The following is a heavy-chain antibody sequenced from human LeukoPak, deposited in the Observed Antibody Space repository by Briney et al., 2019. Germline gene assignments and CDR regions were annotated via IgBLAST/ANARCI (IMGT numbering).Heavy chain of an antibody. CDR3: TRGDTAMVLNFDY. Sequence: GGSLRLSCAASGFTFSSYTMSWVRQAPGKGLEWVGFIRSKAYGGTTEDAASVKGRFTISRDDSKSIAYLQMNSLKTEDTAVYYCTRGDTAMVLNFDYWGQGTLVTVSS. V-gene: IGHV3-49*04. CDR1: GFTFSSYT. J-gene: IGHJ4*02. D-gene: IGHD5-18*01. CDR2: IRSKAYGGTT.